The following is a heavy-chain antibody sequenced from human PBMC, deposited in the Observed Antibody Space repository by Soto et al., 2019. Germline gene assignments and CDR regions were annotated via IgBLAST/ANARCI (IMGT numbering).Heavy chain of an antibody. J-gene: IGHJ6*02. CDR1: GFTFSSYS. V-gene: IGHV3-48*02. Sequence: GGSLRLSCAASGFTFSSYSMNWVRKAPGKGLEWVSYISSSSTIYYADSVKGRFTISRDNAKNSLYLQMNSLRDEDTAVYYCARGTYDYYYYYGMDVWGQGTTVTVSS. D-gene: IGHD1-1*01. CDR2: ISSSSTI. CDR3: ARGTYDYYYYYGMDV.